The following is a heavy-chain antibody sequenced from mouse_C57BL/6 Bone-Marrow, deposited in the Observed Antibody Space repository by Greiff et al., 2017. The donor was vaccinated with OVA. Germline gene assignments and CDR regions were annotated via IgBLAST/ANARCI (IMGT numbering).Heavy chain of an antibody. CDR2: ISYDGSN. CDR1: GYSITSGYY. J-gene: IGHJ4*01. V-gene: IGHV3-6*01. D-gene: IGHD1-1*01. CDR3: ADGSSYGMDY. Sequence: EVQLQESGPGLVKPSQSLSLTCSVTGYSITSGYYWHWIRQFPGNKLEWMGYISYDGSNNYNPSLKNRISITRDTSKNQFFLKLNSVTTEDTATYYCADGSSYGMDYWGQGTSVTVSS.